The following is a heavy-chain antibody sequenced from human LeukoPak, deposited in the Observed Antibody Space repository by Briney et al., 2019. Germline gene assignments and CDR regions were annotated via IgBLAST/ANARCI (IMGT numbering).Heavy chain of an antibody. V-gene: IGHV1-8*01. CDR1: GYTFTNYD. CDR2: MNPNSGNT. CDR3: ARGLVVLGATPWAFDI. J-gene: IGHJ3*02. Sequence: GASVKVSCKASGYTFTNYDINWVRQAPGQGLEWMGWMNPNSGNTGYAQKFQGRVTMTRNTSITTAYMELSSLRSEDTAVYYCARGLVVLGATPWAFDIWGHGAMVTVSS. D-gene: IGHD2-15*01.